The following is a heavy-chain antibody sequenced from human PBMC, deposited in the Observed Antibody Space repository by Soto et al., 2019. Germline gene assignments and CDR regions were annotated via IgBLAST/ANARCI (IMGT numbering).Heavy chain of an antibody. CDR2: TIPTFNTG. Sequence: QVQLVQSGAEVKKPGSSVKVSCKASGGTFSNSPISWVRQAPGQGLEWMGGTIPTFNTGNYAQKFQGRLTITAHKSTNTAHMELSSLRSEDTAVYYCARRTSSGYYRYFDSWGQGTLVTVSS. V-gene: IGHV1-69*06. CDR3: ARRTSSGYYRYFDS. CDR1: GGTFSNSP. J-gene: IGHJ4*02. D-gene: IGHD3-22*01.